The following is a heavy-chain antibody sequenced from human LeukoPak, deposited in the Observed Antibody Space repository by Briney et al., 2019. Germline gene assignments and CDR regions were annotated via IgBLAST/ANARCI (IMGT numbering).Heavy chain of an antibody. V-gene: IGHV4-59*01. CDR1: GGSISSYY. CDR2: IYYSGST. D-gene: IGHD6-6*01. CDR3: AIVGAYSSSPKRSGRAEYFQH. J-gene: IGHJ1*01. Sequence: PSETLSLTCTVSGGSISSYYWSWIRQPPGKGLEWIGYIYYSGSTNYNPSLKSRVTISVDTSKNQFSLKLSSVTAADTAVYYCAIVGAYSSSPKRSGRAEYFQHWGQGTLVTVSS.